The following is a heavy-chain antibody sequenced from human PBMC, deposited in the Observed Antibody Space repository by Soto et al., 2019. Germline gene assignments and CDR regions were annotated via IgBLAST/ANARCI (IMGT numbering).Heavy chain of an antibody. CDR3: ARGKYYYDSSGPLEY. V-gene: IGHV1-18*04. Sequence: GXSVKGSCNASGYTFTSYGISWERQAPGQGLEWMGWISAYNGNTNYAQKLQGRVTMTTDTSTSTAYMELRSLRSDDTAVYYCARGKYYYDSSGPLEYWGQGNLVTVSS. CDR2: ISAYNGNT. J-gene: IGHJ1*01. CDR1: GYTFTSYG. D-gene: IGHD3-22*01.